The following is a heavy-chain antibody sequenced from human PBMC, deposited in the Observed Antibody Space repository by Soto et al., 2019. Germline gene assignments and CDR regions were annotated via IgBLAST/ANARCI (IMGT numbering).Heavy chain of an antibody. CDR2: INSDGSST. J-gene: IGHJ4*02. Sequence: EVQLVESGGGLVQPGGSLRLSCAASGFTFSSYWMHWVRQAPGKGLVWVSRINSDGSSTSYADSVKGRFTISRDNAKNTLYLRMNGLRAEDTAVYYCAVAVAGPTAIGYWGQGTLVTVSS. D-gene: IGHD6-19*01. CDR3: AVAVAGPTAIGY. V-gene: IGHV3-74*01. CDR1: GFTFSSYW.